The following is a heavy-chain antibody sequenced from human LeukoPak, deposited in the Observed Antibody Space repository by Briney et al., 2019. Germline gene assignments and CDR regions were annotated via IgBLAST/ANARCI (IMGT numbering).Heavy chain of an antibody. J-gene: IGHJ4*02. CDR1: GGSISSGSYY. CDR3: ARGFDYFDY. D-gene: IGHD3-3*01. Sequence: PSETLSLTCTVSGGSISSGSYYWSWLRQPAGKGPEWIGRLYTSGSTNYNPSLKSRVTISVDTSKNQFSLKLSSVTAADTAVYYCARGFDYFDYWGQGTLVTVSS. CDR2: LYTSGST. V-gene: IGHV4-61*02.